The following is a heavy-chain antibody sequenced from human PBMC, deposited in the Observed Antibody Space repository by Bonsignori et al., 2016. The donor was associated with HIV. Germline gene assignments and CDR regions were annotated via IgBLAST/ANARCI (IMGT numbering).Heavy chain of an antibody. CDR2: IYYSGSTD. CDR3: ARGRDVGWWALRSPALGYFDY. J-gene: IGHJ4*03. D-gene: IGHD2-15*01. CDR1: GDSITRSSFY. V-gene: IGHV4-39*07. Sequence: QVHLQESGPGLVKPSETLSLTCTVSGDSITRSSFYWGWIRQPPGKGLEWIGVIYYSGSTDYYNPSLKSRVTFSGDTSKNHFSLTLTSVTAADTAVYYCARGRDVGWWALRSPALGYFDYWGRGSPGHRLL.